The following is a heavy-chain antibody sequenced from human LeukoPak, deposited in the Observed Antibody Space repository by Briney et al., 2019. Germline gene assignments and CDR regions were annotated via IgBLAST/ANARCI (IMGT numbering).Heavy chain of an antibody. CDR1: GGTFSSYA. CDR3: ASYDSSGVDY. D-gene: IGHD3-22*01. CDR2: IIPIFGTA. V-gene: IGHV1-69*13. Sequence: GASVKVSCKASGGTFSSYAISWVRQAPGQGLEWMGGIIPIFGTANYAQKFQGRVTITADESTSTAYMELSSLRSEDTTVYYCASYDSSGVDYWGQGTLVTVSS. J-gene: IGHJ4*02.